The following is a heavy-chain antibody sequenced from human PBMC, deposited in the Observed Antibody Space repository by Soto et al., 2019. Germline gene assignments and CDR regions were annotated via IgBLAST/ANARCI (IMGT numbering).Heavy chain of an antibody. D-gene: IGHD4-17*01. J-gene: IGHJ4*02. CDR1: GFTFSSYG. V-gene: IGHV3-33*01. CDR2: ISYDGSNK. Sequence: GGSLRLSCAASGFTFSSYGMHWVRQAPGKGLEWVAVISYDGSNKYYADSVKGRFTISRDSSKKKLYLQMNSLRAEDTAVYYCAREANDYGDPYYFDYWGQGTLVTVSS. CDR3: AREANDYGDPYYFDY.